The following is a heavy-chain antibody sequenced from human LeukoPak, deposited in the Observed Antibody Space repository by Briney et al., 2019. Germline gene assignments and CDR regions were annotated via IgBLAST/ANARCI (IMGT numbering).Heavy chain of an antibody. J-gene: IGHJ4*02. Sequence: ASETLSLTCTVSGGSISSYYWSWIRQPPGKGLEWIGYIYYSGSTNYNPSLKSRVTISVDTSKNQFSLKLSSVTAADTAVYYCAGGEIGTWDYWGQGTLVTVSS. CDR3: AGGEIGTWDY. CDR1: GGSISSYY. D-gene: IGHD1-26*01. CDR2: IYYSGST. V-gene: IGHV4-59*01.